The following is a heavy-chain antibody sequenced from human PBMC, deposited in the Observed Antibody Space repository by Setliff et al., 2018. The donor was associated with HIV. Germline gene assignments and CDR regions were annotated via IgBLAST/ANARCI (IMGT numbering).Heavy chain of an antibody. J-gene: IGHJ4*02. D-gene: IGHD4-17*01. Sequence: AASGFTFSSYGMHWVRQAPGKGLEWVALISNDVSDKYYADSVKGRFTISGDNSKNTLYLQMNSLRAEDTAVYYCAKDVYDYGDSGPFDYWGQGTLVTVSS. CDR1: GFTFSSYG. V-gene: IGHV3-30*12. CDR2: ISNDVSDK. CDR3: AKDVYDYGDSGPFDY.